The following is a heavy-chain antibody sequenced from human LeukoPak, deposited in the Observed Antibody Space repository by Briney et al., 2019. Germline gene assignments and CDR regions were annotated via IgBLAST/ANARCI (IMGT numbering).Heavy chain of an antibody. V-gene: IGHV1-69*05. Sequence: SVKVSCKASGGTFSSYAISWVRQAPGQGLEWMGRIIPIFGTANYAQKFQGRVAITTDESTSTAYMELSSLRPEDTAVYYCATNPTYYYDSSGYYGDYWGQGTLVTVSS. D-gene: IGHD3-22*01. J-gene: IGHJ4*02. CDR3: ATNPTYYYDSSGYYGDY. CDR2: IIPIFGTA. CDR1: GGTFSSYA.